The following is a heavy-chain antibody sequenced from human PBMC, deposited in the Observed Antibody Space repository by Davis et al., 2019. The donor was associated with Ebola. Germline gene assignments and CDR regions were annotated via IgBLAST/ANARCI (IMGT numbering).Heavy chain of an antibody. J-gene: IGHJ4*02. CDR2: IYPEDSDI. CDR3: ARGGSGTHYPFDS. D-gene: IGHD3-10*01. CDR1: GDSFTNYW. Sequence: GESLKISCRVSGDSFTNYWIAWVRQMPGKGLEWMGMIYPEDSDITYSPSFQGHVTMSVDKSINTAYLQWRSLRASDTAMYYCARGGSGTHYPFDSWGQGTLVTVSS. V-gene: IGHV5-51*01.